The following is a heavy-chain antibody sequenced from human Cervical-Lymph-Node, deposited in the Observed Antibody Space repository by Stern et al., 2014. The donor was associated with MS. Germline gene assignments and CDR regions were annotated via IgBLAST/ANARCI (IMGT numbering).Heavy chain of an antibody. D-gene: IGHD4-11*01. V-gene: IGHV3-7*01. CDR3: ARGGLTTLRY. J-gene: IGHJ4*02. CDR1: GFTFSNHW. Sequence: EVQLVESGGGLVQPGGSLRLSCAASGFTFSNHWMSWVRQAPGKGLEWVAKIKEDGSEKYYVDSVKGRFTVSRDNAKNSLYLQMNTLRVEDTAVYYCARGGLTTLRYWGQGTLVTVSS. CDR2: IKEDGSEK.